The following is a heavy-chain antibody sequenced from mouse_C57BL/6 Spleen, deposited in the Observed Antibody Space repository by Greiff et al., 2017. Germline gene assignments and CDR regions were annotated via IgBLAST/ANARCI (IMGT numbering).Heavy chain of an antibody. Sequence: QVQLQQPGAELVKPGASVKLSCKASGYTFTSYWLHWVKQRPGRGLEWIGRIDPNSGGTKYNEKFKSKATLTVDKPSSTAYMQLSSLTSEDSAVYYCARSGVGNYGSSYEDWYFDVWGTGTTVTVSS. CDR2: IDPNSGGT. CDR1: GYTFTSYW. V-gene: IGHV1-72*01. CDR3: ARSGVGNYGSSYEDWYFDV. D-gene: IGHD1-1*01. J-gene: IGHJ1*03.